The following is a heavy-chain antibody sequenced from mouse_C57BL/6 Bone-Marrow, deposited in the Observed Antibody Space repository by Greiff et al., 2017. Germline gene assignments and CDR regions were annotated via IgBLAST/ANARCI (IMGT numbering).Heavy chain of an antibody. CDR2: ISSGGSYT. Sequence: VQLKESGGDLVKPGGSLKLSCAASGFTFSSYGMSWVRQTPDKRLEWVATISSGGSYTYYPDSVKGRFTISRDNAKNTLYLQMSRLKSEDTAMYYCTRELPVAYWGRGTLVTVSA. D-gene: IGHD2-1*01. CDR1: GFTFSSYG. CDR3: TRELPVAY. V-gene: IGHV5-6*01. J-gene: IGHJ3*01.